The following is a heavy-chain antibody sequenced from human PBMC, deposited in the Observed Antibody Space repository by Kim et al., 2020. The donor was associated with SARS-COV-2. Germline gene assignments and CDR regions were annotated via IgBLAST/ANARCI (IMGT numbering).Heavy chain of an antibody. CDR1: GFTFSNAW. CDR2: IKSKTDGGTT. Sequence: GGSLRLSCAASGFTFSNAWMSWVHQAPGKGLEWVGRIKSKTDGGTTDYAAPVKGRFTISRDDSKNTLYLQMNSLKTEDTAVYYCTTDSAHGIAARPYYYYGMDVWGQGTTVTVSS. V-gene: IGHV3-15*01. CDR3: TTDSAHGIAARPYYYYGMDV. J-gene: IGHJ6*02. D-gene: IGHD6-6*01.